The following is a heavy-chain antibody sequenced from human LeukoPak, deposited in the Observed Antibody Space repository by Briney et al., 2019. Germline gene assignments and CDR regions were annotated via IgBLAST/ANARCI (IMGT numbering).Heavy chain of an antibody. V-gene: IGHV1-46*01. J-gene: IGHJ4*02. Sequence: ASVTVSCKATGYIFSDYYMHWVRQPPAPGLEWMGIINPSGGSTSYAQKFQGRVTMTRDTSTSTVYMELSSLRSEDTAVYYCARGAVGNRIAAVRYWGQGTLVTVSS. CDR2: INPSGGST. D-gene: IGHD6-13*01. CDR3: ARGAVGNRIAAVRY. CDR1: GYIFSDYY.